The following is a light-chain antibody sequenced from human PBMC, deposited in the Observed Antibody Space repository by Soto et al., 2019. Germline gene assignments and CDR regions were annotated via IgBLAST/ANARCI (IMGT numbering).Light chain of an antibody. J-gene: IGKJ1*01. CDR3: QKYNSAPWT. Sequence: DIQMTQSPSSLSASVGDRVTITCRASQGISNFLAWHQQKPGKLPKLLIYAASTLQSGVPSRFSGSGSGTDFTLTITSLQPVDVATYYCQKYNSAPWTFGQGTKVEIK. V-gene: IGKV1-27*01. CDR1: QGISNF. CDR2: AAS.